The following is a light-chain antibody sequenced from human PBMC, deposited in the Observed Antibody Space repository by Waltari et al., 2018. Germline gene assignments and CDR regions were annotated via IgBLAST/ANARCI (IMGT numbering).Light chain of an antibody. Sequence: QYALTQPASVSVSPGQSITISCTGTSSDVGGYNYVSWYQQHPGKAPKLMIYDVSKRPSGVSNRFSGSKSGNTASLTISGLQAEDEADYYCSLYTSSSTYVFGTGTKVTVL. J-gene: IGLJ1*01. V-gene: IGLV2-14*01. CDR3: SLYTSSSTYV. CDR1: SSDVGGYNY. CDR2: DVS.